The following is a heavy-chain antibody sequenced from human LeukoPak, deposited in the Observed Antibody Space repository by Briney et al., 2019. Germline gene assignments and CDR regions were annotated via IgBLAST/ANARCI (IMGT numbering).Heavy chain of an antibody. CDR3: ARGVTMIVVVIHDWYFDL. J-gene: IGHJ2*01. D-gene: IGHD3-22*01. CDR2: IYYSGSA. CDR1: GGSISSSSYF. Sequence: SETLSLTCTVSGGSISSSSYFWGWIRQPPGEGLEWIGSIYYSGSAYYNPSLKSRVTISVDTSKNQFSLKLSSVTAADTAVYYCARGVTMIVVVIHDWYFDLWGRGTLVTVSS. V-gene: IGHV4-39*01.